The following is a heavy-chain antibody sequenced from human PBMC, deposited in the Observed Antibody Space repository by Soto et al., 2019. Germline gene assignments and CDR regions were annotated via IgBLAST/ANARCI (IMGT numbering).Heavy chain of an antibody. CDR3: ARDRAGVGYNIDV. CDR2: IWNDGSER. Sequence: QVQLVESGGGVVQPGRSLRLSCAASGFTFRSYGMHWVRQAPGKGLEWVAVIWNDGSERYYADSVKGRFTISRDNSKNTLDLQMKRLRAEDTAVYYCARDRAGVGYNIDVWGQGTTVTVSS. J-gene: IGHJ6*02. CDR1: GFTFRSYG. D-gene: IGHD5-12*01. V-gene: IGHV3-33*01.